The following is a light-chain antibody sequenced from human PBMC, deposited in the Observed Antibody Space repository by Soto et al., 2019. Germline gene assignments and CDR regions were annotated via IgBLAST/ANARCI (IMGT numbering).Light chain of an antibody. Sequence: EIVLTQSPGTLSLSPGERVTLSCRASQSVSSNYLAWHQQKPGQAPRRLIYGASSRATGIPDRFSGSGSGTDFTLTISRLEPEDFAVYYCQQYGSSPITFGQGTRLEIK. CDR2: GAS. CDR1: QSVSSNY. V-gene: IGKV3-20*01. J-gene: IGKJ5*01. CDR3: QQYGSSPIT.